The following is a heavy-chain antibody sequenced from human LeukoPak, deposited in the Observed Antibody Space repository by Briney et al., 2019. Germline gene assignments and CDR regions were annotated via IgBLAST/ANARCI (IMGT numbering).Heavy chain of an antibody. CDR2: ISYDGSNK. CDR1: GFTFSSYA. V-gene: IGHV3-30*04. D-gene: IGHD6-19*01. J-gene: IGHJ4*02. CDR3: VRDSSGWTQEIDY. Sequence: PGRSLRLSCAASGFTFSSYAMHWVRQAPGKGLEWVAVISYDGSNKYYADSVKGRFTISRVNSRNTLYLQMNSLRAEDTAVYYCVRDSSGWTQEIDYWGQGTLVTVSS.